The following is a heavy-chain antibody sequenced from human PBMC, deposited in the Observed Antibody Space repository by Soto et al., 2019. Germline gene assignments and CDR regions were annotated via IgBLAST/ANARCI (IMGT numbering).Heavy chain of an antibody. D-gene: IGHD3-9*01. Sequence: QVQLVQSGAEVKKPGSSVKVSCKASGGTFSSYAISWVRQAPGQGLEWMGGIIPIFGTANYAQKFQGRVTITADESTSPAYMELSSLRSEDTAVYYCARREVLGDNDILTGRWFDPWGQGTLVTVSS. CDR1: GGTFSSYA. CDR3: ARREVLGDNDILTGRWFDP. J-gene: IGHJ5*02. V-gene: IGHV1-69*12. CDR2: IIPIFGTA.